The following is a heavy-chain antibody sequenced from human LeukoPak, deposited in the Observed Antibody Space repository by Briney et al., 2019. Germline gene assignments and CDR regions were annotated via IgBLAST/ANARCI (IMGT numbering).Heavy chain of an antibody. J-gene: IGHJ4*02. D-gene: IGHD6-13*01. CDR1: GGSISSYY. CDR3: AKGAEQQLEAYFDY. V-gene: IGHV4-59*01. Sequence: PLETLSLTCTVSGGSISSYYWSWIRQPPGKGLEWIGYIYYSGSTNYNPSLKGRVTISVDTSKNQFSLKLSSVTAADTAVYYCAKGAEQQLEAYFDYWGQGTLVTVSS. CDR2: IYYSGST.